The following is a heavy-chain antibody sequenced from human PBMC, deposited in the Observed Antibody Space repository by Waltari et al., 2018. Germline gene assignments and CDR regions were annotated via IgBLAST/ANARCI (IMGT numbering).Heavy chain of an antibody. CDR2: INPIVGTA. CDR3: ARGASGAGYYYDSSGYAFDI. Sequence: QVQLVQSGAEVQKPGSSVTVSCKASGGTFSSYAISWVRQAPGQGLEWRGGINPIVGTANYAQKFQGRVTITTDESTSTAYMEVSSLRSEDTAVYYWARGASGAGYYYDSSGYAFDIWGQGTMVTVSS. V-gene: IGHV1-69*05. CDR1: GGTFSSYA. D-gene: IGHD3-22*01. J-gene: IGHJ3*02.